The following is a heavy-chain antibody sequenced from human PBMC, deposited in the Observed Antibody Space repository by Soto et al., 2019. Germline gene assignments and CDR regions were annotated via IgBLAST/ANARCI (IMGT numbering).Heavy chain of an antibody. Sequence: QITLKESGPSLVKPTQTLPLTCTFSGFSLTNTGVTVGWIRQPTGKALEWLALVYWPDDKRYNPSLRNRLTIAKDTSKNRVDPTLANVGTVDTATSYGAHRHMEVLTGPFDAWGRGTLVTAAS. V-gene: IGHV2-5*01. CDR2: VYWPDDK. CDR3: AHRHMEVLTGPFDA. D-gene: IGHD2-8*02. J-gene: IGHJ5*02. CDR1: GFSLTNTGVT.